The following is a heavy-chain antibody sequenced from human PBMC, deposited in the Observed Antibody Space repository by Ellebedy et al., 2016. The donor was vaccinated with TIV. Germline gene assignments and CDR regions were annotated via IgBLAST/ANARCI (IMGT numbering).Heavy chain of an antibody. J-gene: IGHJ6*03. CDR2: VFYSGST. V-gene: IGHV4-39*01. CDR3: ARRHLDSYYYYMDV. Sequence: SETLSLXCTVSGGSISSSDYYWGWIRPPPGKGLVWIVSVFYSGSTYYNPSLKSRVTMSVDTSKNQFSLQMTSVTAADTAVYYCARRHLDSYYYYMDVWGKGTTVTVSS. CDR1: GGSISSSDYY.